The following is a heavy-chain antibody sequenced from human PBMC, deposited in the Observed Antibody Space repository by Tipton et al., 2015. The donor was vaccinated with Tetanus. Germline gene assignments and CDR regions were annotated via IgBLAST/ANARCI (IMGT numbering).Heavy chain of an antibody. CDR1: GASISSYY. V-gene: IGHV4-4*07. CDR3: ARLGYDILTGYHYDY. CDR2: FYNSGST. D-gene: IGHD3-9*01. Sequence: GLVKPSETLSLTCTVSGASISSYYWSWIRQPAGKGLEWIGRFYNSGSTDYNPSLKSRLAMSLDTSKNQFSLKLSSVTAADTAVYYCARLGYDILTGYHYDYWGQGTLVTVSS. J-gene: IGHJ4*02.